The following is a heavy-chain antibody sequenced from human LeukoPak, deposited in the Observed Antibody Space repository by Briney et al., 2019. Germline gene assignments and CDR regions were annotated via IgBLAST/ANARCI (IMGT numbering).Heavy chain of an antibody. CDR2: IYGGGSGST. D-gene: IGHD6-13*01. CDR1: GFTVSSNY. CDR3: AKGYSSSWYYFDY. Sequence: GGSLRLSCAASGFTVSSNYMSWVRQAPGKGLEWVSGIYGGGSGSTLYAESVKGRFTISRDNSKNTLYLQMNSLRAEDTAVYYCAKGYSSSWYYFDYWGQGTLVTVSS. V-gene: IGHV3-53*01. J-gene: IGHJ4*02.